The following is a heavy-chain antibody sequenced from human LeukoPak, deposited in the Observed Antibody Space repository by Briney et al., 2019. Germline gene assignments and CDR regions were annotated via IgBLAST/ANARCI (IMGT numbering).Heavy chain of an antibody. D-gene: IGHD5-18*01. V-gene: IGHV4-34*01. CDR2: INHSGST. CDR3: ARAAAMVPWFDP. Sequence: PSVTLSLTCAVYGGSFSGYYWSWIRQPPGKGLEWIGEINHSGSTNYNPSLKSRVTISVDTSKNQFSLKLSSVTAADTAVYYCARAAAMVPWFDPWGQGTLVTVSS. CDR1: GGSFSGYY. J-gene: IGHJ5*02.